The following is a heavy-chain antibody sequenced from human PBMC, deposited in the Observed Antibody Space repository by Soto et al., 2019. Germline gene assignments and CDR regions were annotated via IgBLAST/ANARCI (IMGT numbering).Heavy chain of an antibody. D-gene: IGHD5-12*01. CDR2: IYHSGST. V-gene: IGHV4-61*01. Sequence: SETLSLTCTVSGGSVSSGSYYWSWIRQPPGKGLEWIGYIYHSGSTNYNPSLKSRVTISVDMSKNQFSLNLNSVTAAVTAMYYCARVSSTAWIWGFDSWGQGILVTVSS. CDR1: GGSVSSGSYY. J-gene: IGHJ4*02. CDR3: ARVSSTAWIWGFDS.